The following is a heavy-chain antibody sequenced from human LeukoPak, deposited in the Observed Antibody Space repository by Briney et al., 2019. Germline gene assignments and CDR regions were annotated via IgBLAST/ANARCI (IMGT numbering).Heavy chain of an antibody. Sequence: GGSLRLSCAASGFTFSSYSMNWVRQAPGKGLEWVSADSVKGRFTNSRDNSKNTVYLQMNSLRAEDTALYYCAKLGHTSGYYARHSDYWGQGTLVTVSS. D-gene: IGHD3-22*01. V-gene: IGHV3-23*01. J-gene: IGHJ4*02. CDR1: GFTFSSYS. CDR3: AKLGHTSGYYARHSDY.